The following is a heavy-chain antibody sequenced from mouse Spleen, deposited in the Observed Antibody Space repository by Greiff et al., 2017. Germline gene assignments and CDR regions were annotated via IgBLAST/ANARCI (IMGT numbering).Heavy chain of an antibody. CDR1: GYAFSSSW. J-gene: IGHJ4*01. CDR2: IYPGDGDT. D-gene: IGHD1-1*01. Sequence: QVQLQQSGPELVKPGASVKISCKASGYAFSSSWMNWVKQRPGQGLEWIGRIYPGDGDTNYNGKFKGKATLTADKSSSTAYMQLSSLTSEDSAVYFCAVADYYAMDYWGQGTSVTFSS. V-gene: IGHV1-82*01. CDR3: AVADYYAMDY.